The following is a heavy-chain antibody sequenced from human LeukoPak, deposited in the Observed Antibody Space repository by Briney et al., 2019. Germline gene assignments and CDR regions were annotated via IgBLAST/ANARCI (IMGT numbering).Heavy chain of an antibody. CDR1: GFTFSSYA. J-gene: IGHJ4*02. CDR2: ISGSGGST. Sequence: PGGSLRLSCAASGFTFSSYAMSWVRQAPGKGLEWVSAISGSGGSTYYADSVKGRFTISRDNSKNTLYLQKKSVRAENTAVYFFAYAARLRDFWGQGTRVTVSS. V-gene: IGHV3-23*01. D-gene: IGHD6-6*01. CDR3: AYAARLRDF.